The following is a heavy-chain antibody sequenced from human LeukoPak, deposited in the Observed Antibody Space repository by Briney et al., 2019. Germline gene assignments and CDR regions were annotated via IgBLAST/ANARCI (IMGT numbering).Heavy chain of an antibody. CDR1: GFTFSNSN. D-gene: IGHD3-9*01. V-gene: IGHV3-21*01. Sequence: GGSLRLSCAASGFTFSNSNMNWVRQAPGKGLEWVSSITSGSSYIFYADSVKGRFTISRDNSKNTLYLQMNSLRAEDTAVYYCAKDVIYDILTGSLDYWGQGTLVTVSS. CDR2: ITSGSSYI. J-gene: IGHJ4*02. CDR3: AKDVIYDILTGSLDY.